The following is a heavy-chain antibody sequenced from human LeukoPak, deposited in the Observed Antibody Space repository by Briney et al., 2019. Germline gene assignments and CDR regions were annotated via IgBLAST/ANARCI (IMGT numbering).Heavy chain of an antibody. J-gene: IGHJ3*02. CDR2: INPNSGGT. Sequence: SGYTFTGXXXXXVRQXPGQXXXXXGWINPNSGGTNYAQKFQGRVTMTRDTSISTAYMELSRLRSDDTAVYYCARGGTTRHDAFDIWGQGTMVTVSS. CDR3: ARGGTTRHDAFDI. CDR1: GYTFTGXX. D-gene: IGHD1-1*01. V-gene: IGHV1-2*02.